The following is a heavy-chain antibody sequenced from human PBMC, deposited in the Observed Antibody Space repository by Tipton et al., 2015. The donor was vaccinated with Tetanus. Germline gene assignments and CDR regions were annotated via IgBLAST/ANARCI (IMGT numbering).Heavy chain of an antibody. CDR1: GASINAGGYL. CDR3: AVLPKHWQAPRGAP. V-gene: IGHV4-31*03. CDR2: IYYDTMRA. D-gene: IGHD1-1*01. Sequence: TLSLTCNVSGASINAGGYLWTWVRQHPGEGLEWIGNIYYDTMRASPIPSLDSRATISVDSSATQLSLIITSMTAADAAVYYCAVLPKHWQAPRGAPWGQGILVTVSS. J-gene: IGHJ5*02.